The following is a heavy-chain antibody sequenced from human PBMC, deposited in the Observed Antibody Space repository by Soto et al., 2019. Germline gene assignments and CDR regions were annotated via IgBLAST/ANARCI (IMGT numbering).Heavy chain of an antibody. V-gene: IGHV4-34*01. Sequence: SVTLSLTCGVYGGSFGGHYWRWIRQPPGKGLEWIGEINHSGSTNYNPSLKSRVTISVDTSKNQFSLKLSSVTAADTAAYYCARAASGSYPTDYWGQGTLVTVSS. CDR1: GGSFGGHY. D-gene: IGHD3-10*01. CDR3: ARAASGSYPTDY. J-gene: IGHJ4*02. CDR2: INHSGST.